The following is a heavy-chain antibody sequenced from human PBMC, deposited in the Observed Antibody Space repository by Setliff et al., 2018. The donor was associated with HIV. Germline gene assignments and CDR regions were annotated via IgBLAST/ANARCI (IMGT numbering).Heavy chain of an antibody. CDR1: GFTFSSYA. D-gene: IGHD6-19*01. Sequence: GSLRLSCAASGFTFSSYAMSWVRQAPGKGLEWVSAISGSGGSTYYADSVKGRFTISRDNSKNTLYLQMNSLRAEDTAVYYCAKGEYSSGWDLRFFDYWGQGTLVTVSS. V-gene: IGHV3-23*01. CDR3: AKGEYSSGWDLRFFDY. CDR2: ISGSGGST. J-gene: IGHJ4*02.